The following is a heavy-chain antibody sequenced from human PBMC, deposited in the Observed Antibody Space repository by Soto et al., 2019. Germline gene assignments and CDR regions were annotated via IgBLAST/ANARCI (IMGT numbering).Heavy chain of an antibody. CDR1: GLDFGDYA. V-gene: IGHV3-49*04. CDR3: SRIGKGPATRWFFDY. CDR2: IRSKPAGGTA. Sequence: LRLSCATSGLDFGDYALTWVRQAPGRRLEWVAFIRSKPAGGTAEYAASVTGRFTVSRDGSASIVYLQMNSLENEDTGMYYCSRIGKGPATRWFFDYWGQGHPVTLSS. J-gene: IGHJ4*02. D-gene: IGHD2-15*01.